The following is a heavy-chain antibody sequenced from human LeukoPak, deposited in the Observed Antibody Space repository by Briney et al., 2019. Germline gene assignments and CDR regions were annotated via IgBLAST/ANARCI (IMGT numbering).Heavy chain of an antibody. V-gene: IGHV3-23*01. CDR1: GFTFSNYA. CDR3: AKGRGVYYYDSSGYSKYDY. J-gene: IGHJ4*02. D-gene: IGHD3-22*01. CDR2: VSGSGSST. Sequence: GGSLRLSCAASGFTFSNYAMSWVRQAPGKGLEWVSTVSGSGSSTYYADSVKGRFTISRDNSKNTLYVLMNSLRAEDTAVYYCAKGRGVYYYDSSGYSKYDYWGQGTLVTVSS.